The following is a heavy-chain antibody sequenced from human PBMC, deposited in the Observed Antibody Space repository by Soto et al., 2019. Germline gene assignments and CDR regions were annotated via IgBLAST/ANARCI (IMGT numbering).Heavy chain of an antibody. J-gene: IGHJ4*02. Sequence: PGGSLSLSCAASGFTFSSYRMHWVRQAPGKGLEWVAVIWYDGSNKYYADSVKGRFTISRDNSKNTLYLQMNSLRAEDTAVYYCARDYGSGSYFDYWGQGTLVTVSS. CDR2: IWYDGSNK. D-gene: IGHD3-10*01. CDR3: ARDYGSGSYFDY. V-gene: IGHV3-33*01. CDR1: GFTFSSYR.